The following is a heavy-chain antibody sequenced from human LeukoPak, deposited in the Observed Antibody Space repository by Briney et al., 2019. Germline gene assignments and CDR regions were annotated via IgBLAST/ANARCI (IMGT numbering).Heavy chain of an antibody. Sequence: PGESLKISCAASGFTFSSYAMSWVRQAPGKGLEWVSAISGSGGSTYYADSVKGRFTISRDNSKNTLYLQMNSLRAEDTAVYYCAKDQRYSSGWYLGWFDPWGQGTLVTVSS. CDR2: ISGSGGST. CDR1: GFTFSSYA. D-gene: IGHD6-19*01. J-gene: IGHJ5*02. CDR3: AKDQRYSSGWYLGWFDP. V-gene: IGHV3-23*01.